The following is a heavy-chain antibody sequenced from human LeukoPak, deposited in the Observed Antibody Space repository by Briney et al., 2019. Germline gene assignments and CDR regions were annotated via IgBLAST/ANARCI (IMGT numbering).Heavy chain of an antibody. V-gene: IGHV3-33*01. Sequence: GRSLRLSCVASGFTFSTYGMHWVRQAPGKGLEWVAVIWYDGSNKYYADSVKGRFTISRDNSKNTLYLQMNSLRAEDTAVYYCARDRFGYGGNSDYWGQGTLVTVSS. D-gene: IGHD4-23*01. CDR1: GFTFSTYG. CDR3: ARDRFGYGGNSDY. J-gene: IGHJ4*02. CDR2: IWYDGSNK.